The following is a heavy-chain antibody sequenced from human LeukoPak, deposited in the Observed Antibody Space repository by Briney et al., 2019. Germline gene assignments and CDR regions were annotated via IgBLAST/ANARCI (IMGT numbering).Heavy chain of an antibody. CDR3: AKVRGGWELLDY. J-gene: IGHJ4*02. CDR1: GFTFSSYS. V-gene: IGHV3-21*01. CDR2: ISSSSSYI. D-gene: IGHD1-26*01. Sequence: GGSLRLSCAASGFTFSSYSMNWVRQAPGKGLEWVSSISSSSSYIYYADSVKGRFTISRDNAKNSLYLQMNSLRAEDTAVYYCAKVRGGWELLDYWGQGTLVTVSS.